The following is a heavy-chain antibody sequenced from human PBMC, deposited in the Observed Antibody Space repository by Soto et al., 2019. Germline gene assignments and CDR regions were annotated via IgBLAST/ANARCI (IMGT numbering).Heavy chain of an antibody. V-gene: IGHV1-3*01. CDR1: GYTFTTYV. D-gene: IGHD3-3*01. CDR3: ARLGHYYYGMDV. J-gene: IGHJ6*02. Sequence: QVQLVQSGAEVKKPGASVKVSCKASGYTFTTYVMHWVRQAPGQRLEWMGWINAGNDNTKYSQKFQGRVTITRDTSASTVDMELSSLSSEDTAVYYCARLGHYYYGMDVWGQGTTVTVSS. CDR2: INAGNDNT.